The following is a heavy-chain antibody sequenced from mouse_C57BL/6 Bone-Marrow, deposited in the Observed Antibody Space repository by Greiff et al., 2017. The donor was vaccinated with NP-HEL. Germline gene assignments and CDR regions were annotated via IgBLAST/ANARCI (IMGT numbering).Heavy chain of an antibody. J-gene: IGHJ2*01. Sequence: EVKLVESGGGLVKPGGSLKLSCAASGFTFSSYAMSWVRQAPEKRLEWVATISDGGSYTYYPDNVKGRFTISRDNAKNNRYLQMSHLKSEDTAMYYCARGGDYDYCDYWGQGTTLTVSS. CDR3: ARGGDYDYCDY. V-gene: IGHV5-4*03. CDR2: ISDGGSYT. D-gene: IGHD2-4*01. CDR1: GFTFSSYA.